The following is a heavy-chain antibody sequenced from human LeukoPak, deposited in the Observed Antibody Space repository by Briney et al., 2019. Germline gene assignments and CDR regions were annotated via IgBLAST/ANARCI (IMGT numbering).Heavy chain of an antibody. J-gene: IGHJ4*02. V-gene: IGHV3-21*01. CDR3: ARSAAPPVSGRGGGQYFDY. CDR1: GITFSRYS. CDR2: ISIGSTYI. D-gene: IGHD6-19*01. Sequence: PGGSLRLSCAASGITFSRYSMNWVRQAPGKGLEWVSSISIGSTYIYYADSVKGRFTISRDNAKNSLYLQMNSLRAEDTAVYYCARSAAPPVSGRGGGQYFDYWGQGTLVTVSS.